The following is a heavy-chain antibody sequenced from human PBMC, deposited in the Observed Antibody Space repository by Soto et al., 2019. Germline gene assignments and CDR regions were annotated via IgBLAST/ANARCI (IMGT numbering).Heavy chain of an antibody. V-gene: IGHV4-30-4*01. CDR1: GGSISSGDYY. CDR2: IYYSGST. Sequence: SETLSLTCTVSGGSISSGDYYWSWIRQPPGKGLEWIGYIYYSGSTYYNPSLKSRVTISVDTSKNQFSLKLSSVTAADTAVYYCARVGYQKYRKDVLGQGTTVTVSS. J-gene: IGHJ6*02. CDR3: ARVGYQKYRKDV. D-gene: IGHD5-12*01.